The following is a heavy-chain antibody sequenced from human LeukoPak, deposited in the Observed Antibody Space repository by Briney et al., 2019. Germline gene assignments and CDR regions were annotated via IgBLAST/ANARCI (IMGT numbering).Heavy chain of an antibody. CDR1: GFTFSIYV. D-gene: IGHD3-22*01. Sequence: GGSLRLSCAVSGFTFSIYVMSWVRQAPGKGLEWVATLSGRGGDSYYADSVKGRFTISRDNSKNTLYLQMNSLRAEDTAVYYCAKSSYYDSSGYYREYYYDHWGQGTLVTVSS. V-gene: IGHV3-23*01. J-gene: IGHJ4*02. CDR2: LSGRGGDS. CDR3: AKSSYYDSSGYYREYYYDH.